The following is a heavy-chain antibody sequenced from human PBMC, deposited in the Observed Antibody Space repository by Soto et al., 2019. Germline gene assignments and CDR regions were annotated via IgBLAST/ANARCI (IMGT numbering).Heavy chain of an antibody. D-gene: IGHD2-21*01. J-gene: IGHJ4*02. V-gene: IGHV3-33*06. CDR1: GFTFSNYG. CDR2: MFYDGSNN. CDR3: AKDIQSAYFDY. Sequence: GGSLRLSCAASGFTFSNYGMHWVRQAPGKGLEWVAVMFYDGSNNYYADSVKGRFTISRDNSKNTLYLQMSGLRAEDTAVYYYAKDIQSAYFDYWGQGTLVTVSS.